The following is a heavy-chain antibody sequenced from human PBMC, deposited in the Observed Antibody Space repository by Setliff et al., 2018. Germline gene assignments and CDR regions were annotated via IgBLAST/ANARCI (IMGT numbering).Heavy chain of an antibody. Sequence: SVKVSCKASGGTFSSYGITWVRQAPGQGLEWMGGTIPMXXXXXXXQKFQGRVTXITDASTSTSYMALSSLTSADTAVYYCAREGVDTRSSTDYRYYMDVWGKGTTVTVSS. CDR1: GGTFSSYG. CDR2: TIPMXXXX. D-gene: IGHD5-18*01. V-gene: IGHV1-69*05. CDR3: AREGVDTRSSTDYRYYMDV. J-gene: IGHJ6*03.